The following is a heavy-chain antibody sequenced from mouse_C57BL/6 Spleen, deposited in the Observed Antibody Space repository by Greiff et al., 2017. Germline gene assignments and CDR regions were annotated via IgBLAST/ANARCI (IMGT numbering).Heavy chain of an antibody. CDR2: IYPGDGDT. V-gene: IGHV1-82*01. D-gene: IGHD4-1*01. J-gene: IGHJ2*01. CDR1: GYAFSSSW. CDR3: ARNWDAYFDY. Sequence: QVQLQQSGPELVKPGASVKISCKASGYAFSSSWMNWVKQRPGKGLEWIGRIYPGDGDTNYNGKFKGKATLTADKSSSTAYMQLSSLTSEDSAVYFCARNWDAYFDYGGEGSTLTVAS.